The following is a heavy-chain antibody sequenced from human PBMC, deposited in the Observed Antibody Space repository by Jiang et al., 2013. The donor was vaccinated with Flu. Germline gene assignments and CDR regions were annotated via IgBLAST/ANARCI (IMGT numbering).Heavy chain of an antibody. D-gene: IGHD3-9*01. J-gene: IGHJ4*02. CDR3: VKAGDSYYDILTGFDY. V-gene: IGHV3-64D*09. CDR2: ISSNGGST. Sequence: AISSNGGSTYYADSVKGRFTISRDNSKNTLYLQMSSLRAEDTAVYYCVKAGDSYYDILTGFDYWGQGTLVTVSS.